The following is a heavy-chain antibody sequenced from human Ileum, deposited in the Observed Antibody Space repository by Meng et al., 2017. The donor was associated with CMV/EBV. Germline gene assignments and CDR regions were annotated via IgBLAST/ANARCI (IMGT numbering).Heavy chain of an antibody. CDR3: AKSEYSFYHYGMDV. CDR2: ISVSGGST. CDR1: GFTSSSYA. Sequence: GGSLRLSCAASGFTSSSYAMSWVRQAPGKGLEWVSAISVSGGSTYYADSVKGRFTISRDNSKNTLYLQMNSLRAEDTAVYYCAKSEYSFYHYGMDVWGQGTTVTVSS. D-gene: IGHD5-18*01. V-gene: IGHV3-23*01. J-gene: IGHJ6*02.